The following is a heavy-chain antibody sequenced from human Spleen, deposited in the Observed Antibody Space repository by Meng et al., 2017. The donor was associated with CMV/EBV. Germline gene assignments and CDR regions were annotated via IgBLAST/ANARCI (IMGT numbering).Heavy chain of an antibody. CDR1: GYSFSSYW. D-gene: IGHD6-13*01. J-gene: IGHJ4*02. V-gene: IGHV5-51*06. CDR3: ARGIAAVSTAYYFDY. Sequence: KVSCKGSGYSFSSYWIGWVRQMPGKGLEWMGIIYPGDSDTRYSPSFQGQVSISADRSITTAYLYWSSLKTSDTAMYYCARGIAAVSTAYYFDYWGQGTLVTVSS. CDR2: IYPGDSDT.